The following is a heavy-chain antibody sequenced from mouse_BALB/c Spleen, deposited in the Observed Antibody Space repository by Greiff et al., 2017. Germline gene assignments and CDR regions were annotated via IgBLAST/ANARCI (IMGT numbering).Heavy chain of an antibody. CDR1: GFSLTSYG. CDR2: IWSGGST. D-gene: IGHD2-1*01. CDR3: ASYGNYEGGYYFDY. Sequence: VKLMESGPGLVQPSQSLSITCTVSGFSLTSYGVHWVRQSPGKGLEWLGVIWSGGSTDYNAAFISRLSISKDNSKSQVFFKMNSLQANDTAIYYCASYGNYEGGYYFDYWGQGTTLTVSS. V-gene: IGHV2-2*02. J-gene: IGHJ2*01.